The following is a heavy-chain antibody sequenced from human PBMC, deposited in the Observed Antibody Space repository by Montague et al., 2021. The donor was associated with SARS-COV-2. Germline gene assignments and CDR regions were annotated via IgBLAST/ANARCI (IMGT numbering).Heavy chain of an antibody. CDR3: ARTRGYDPLFDF. CDR1: GGSISSNF. D-gene: IGHD5-12*01. J-gene: IGHJ4*02. Sequence: SETLSLTCTVSGGSISSNFWSWIRQPPGKGLEWIGYIYYSGSTNYNPSHKSRVTISVDTSKKQFSLQLSSVTAADTAVYYCARTRGYDPLFDFWGQGTLVTVSS. CDR2: IYYSGST. V-gene: IGHV4-59*01.